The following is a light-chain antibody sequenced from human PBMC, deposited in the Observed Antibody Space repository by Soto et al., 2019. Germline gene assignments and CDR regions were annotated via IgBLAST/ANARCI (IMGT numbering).Light chain of an antibody. CDR2: DVS. V-gene: IGLV2-14*03. CDR1: SSDVGGYNY. CDR3: SSYTSSSTWV. Sequence: QSVLTQPASVSGSPGQSITISCTGTSSDVGGYNYVSWYQHYPGKVPKLMIYDVSNRPSGVSIRFSGSKSGNTASLTISGLHAEDEADYYCSSYTSSSTWVFGGGTKVTVL. J-gene: IGLJ3*02.